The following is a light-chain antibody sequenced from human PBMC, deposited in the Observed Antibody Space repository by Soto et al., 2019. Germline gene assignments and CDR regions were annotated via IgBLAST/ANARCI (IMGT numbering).Light chain of an antibody. CDR2: EVS. CDR1: SSDVGGYNY. CDR3: TSYTSSGTLV. V-gene: IGLV2-14*01. J-gene: IGLJ1*01. Sequence: QSVLTQPASVSGSPGQSITISCTGTSSDVGGYNYVSWYQQHPGKAPKLMIYEVSNRPSGVSNRFSVSKSGNTASLTISGLQAEDEADYYCTSYTSSGTLVFGTGTKVTVL.